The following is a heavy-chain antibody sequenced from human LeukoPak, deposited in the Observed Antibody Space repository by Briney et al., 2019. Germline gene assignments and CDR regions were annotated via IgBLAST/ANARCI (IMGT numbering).Heavy chain of an antibody. D-gene: IGHD5-12*01. CDR1: GFSVSNNY. CDR3: AREEIEEVPTLTSNWVATYYSHYMDV. Sequence: PGGSLRLSCAASGFSVSNNYMNWVRQSPGKGLEWVSVIFGGGDTYYADSVKGRFTISRDDSKNTLYLQMSSLRAEDTAVYYCAREEIEEVPTLTSNWVATYYSHYMDVWGKGTTVAVSS. CDR2: IFGGGDT. J-gene: IGHJ6*03. V-gene: IGHV3-66*02.